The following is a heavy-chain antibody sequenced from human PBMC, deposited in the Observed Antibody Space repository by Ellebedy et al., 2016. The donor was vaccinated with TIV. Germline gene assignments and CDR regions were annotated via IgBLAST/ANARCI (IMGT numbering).Heavy chain of an antibody. Sequence: GESLKISCEGSGYRFTSNWIGWVRQMPGKGLEWLGIIYPGNSETRYSPSFQGQVTISADKSISTAYLQWSSLKASDTAMYYCARHGKGGGNFEYWGQGTLVTVSS. CDR3: ARHGKGGGNFEY. CDR1: GYRFTSNW. J-gene: IGHJ4*02. V-gene: IGHV5-51*01. D-gene: IGHD2-15*01. CDR2: IYPGNSET.